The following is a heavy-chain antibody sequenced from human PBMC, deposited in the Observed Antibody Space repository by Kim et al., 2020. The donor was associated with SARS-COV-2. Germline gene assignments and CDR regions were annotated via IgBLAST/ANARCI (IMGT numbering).Heavy chain of an antibody. D-gene: IGHD3-10*01. CDR2: ISSSSSYT. V-gene: IGHV3-11*05. Sequence: GGSLRLSCAASGFTFSDYYMSWIRQAPGKGLEWVSYISSSSSYTNYADSVKGRFTISRDNAKNSLYLQMNSLRAEDTAVYYCARDPITMVRGVIIKYGMDVWGQGTTVTVSS. J-gene: IGHJ6*02. CDR3: ARDPITMVRGVIIKYGMDV. CDR1: GFTFSDYY.